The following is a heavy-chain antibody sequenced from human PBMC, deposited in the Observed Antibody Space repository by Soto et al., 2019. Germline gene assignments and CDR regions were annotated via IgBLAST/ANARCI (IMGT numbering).Heavy chain of an antibody. CDR3: ARHCHYGIDV. J-gene: IGHJ6*04. V-gene: IGHV3-7*01. Sequence: EAQLVESGGGLVQPGGSLRLSCAASGFTFSNSWMTWVRQTPGKGLEWVANMNTDGSTKNYVDSVKGRFTISRDNAQNSLYLQMNSLRAEDTAVFYCARHCHYGIDVWGRGTTVTVSS. CDR1: GFTFSNSW. CDR2: MNTDGSTK. D-gene: IGHD2-21*02.